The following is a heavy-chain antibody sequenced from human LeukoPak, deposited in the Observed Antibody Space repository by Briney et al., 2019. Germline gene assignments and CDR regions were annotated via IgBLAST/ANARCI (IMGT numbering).Heavy chain of an antibody. Sequence: PGGSLRLSCAASGFTFSSHSMNWVRQAPGKGLEWVSSISSSSSYIYYADSVKGRFTISRDNAKNSLYLQMNSLRAEDTAVYYCARARGGLPPSYGPDYWGQGTLVTVSS. CDR3: ARARGGLPPSYGPDY. D-gene: IGHD5-18*01. CDR2: ISSSSSYI. CDR1: GFTFSSHS. J-gene: IGHJ4*02. V-gene: IGHV3-21*01.